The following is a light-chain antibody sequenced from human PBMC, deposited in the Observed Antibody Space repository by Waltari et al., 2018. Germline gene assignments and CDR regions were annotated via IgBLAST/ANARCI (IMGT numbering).Light chain of an antibody. Sequence: DIQMTQSPSSLSASVGDRVTITCQASQDISKYLNWYQQKPGKAPKLLIYDASNLKAGVPSRFRGSGSGTDFTLTVSSLQPEDIATYYCQQFDTLPWTFGQGTKVEIK. CDR3: QQFDTLPWT. J-gene: IGKJ1*01. CDR1: QDISKY. V-gene: IGKV1-33*01. CDR2: DAS.